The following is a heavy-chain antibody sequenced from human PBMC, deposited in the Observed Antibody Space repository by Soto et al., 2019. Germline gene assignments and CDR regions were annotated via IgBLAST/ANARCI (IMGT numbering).Heavy chain of an antibody. J-gene: IGHJ4*02. V-gene: IGHV4-59*01. CDR1: GVSISTYY. Sequence: SETLSLTCAVSGVSISTYYCSWIRQPPWKGLEWIGCNYYSGTTNYNPSLKSSVTISVDTSKNQFSLRLTSVTAADTAIYYCVREGYICYVQGIDHWGQGTLVTVSS. CDR2: NYYSGTT. D-gene: IGHD5-12*01. CDR3: VREGYICYVQGIDH.